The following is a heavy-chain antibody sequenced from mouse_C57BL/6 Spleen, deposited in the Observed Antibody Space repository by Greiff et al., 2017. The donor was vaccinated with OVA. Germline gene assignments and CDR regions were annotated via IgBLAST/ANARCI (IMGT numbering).Heavy chain of an antibody. D-gene: IGHD2-14*01. CDR3: AREDSYYRGFAY. CDR2: ISYDGSN. Sequence: EVQLVESGPGLVKPSQSLSLTCSVTGYSITSGYYWNWIRQFPGNKLEWMGYISYDGSNNYNPSLKNRISITRDTSKNQFFLKLNSVTTEDTATYYCAREDSYYRGFAYWGQGTLVTVSA. CDR1: GYSITSGYY. J-gene: IGHJ3*01. V-gene: IGHV3-6*01.